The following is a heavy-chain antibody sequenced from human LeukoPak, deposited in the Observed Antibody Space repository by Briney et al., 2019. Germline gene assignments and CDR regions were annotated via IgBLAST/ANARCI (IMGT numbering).Heavy chain of an antibody. D-gene: IGHD1-7*01. J-gene: IGHJ4*02. CDR1: GFTFSSYA. V-gene: IGHV3-23*01. Sequence: GGSLRLSCAASGFTFSSYAMSWVRQAPGKGLEWVSAISGSGGSTYYADSVKGRFTISRDNSKNTLYLQVNSLRAEDTAVYYCATHWNYVAFFGYWGQGTLVTVSS. CDR2: ISGSGGST. CDR3: ATHWNYVAFFGY.